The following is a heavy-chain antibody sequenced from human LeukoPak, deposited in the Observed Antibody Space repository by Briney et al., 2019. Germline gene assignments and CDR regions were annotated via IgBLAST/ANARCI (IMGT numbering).Heavy chain of an antibody. CDR3: ARDEDSSSGWFNAFDI. CDR2: INHSGST. J-gene: IGHJ3*02. D-gene: IGHD6-19*01. V-gene: IGHV4-34*01. CDR1: GGSFSGYY. Sequence: SETLSLTCAVYGGSFSGYYWSWIRQPPGKGLEWIGEINHSGSTNYNPSLKSRVTISVDTSKNQFSLKLSSVTAADTAVYYCARDEDSSSGWFNAFDIWGQGTMVTVSS.